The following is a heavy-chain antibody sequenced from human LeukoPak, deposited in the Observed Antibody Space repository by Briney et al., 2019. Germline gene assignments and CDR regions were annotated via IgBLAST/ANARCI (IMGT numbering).Heavy chain of an antibody. CDR2: INSVGSST. J-gene: IGHJ4*02. CDR3: ATGGRYYFDY. V-gene: IGHV3-74*01. CDR1: GFTFSSFW. Sequence: GGSLRLSCAASGFTFSSFWMHWVRQAPGKGLVWVSRINSVGSSTSYADSVKGRFTISRDNAKNTLYLQMNSLRAEDTAVYYCATGGRYYFDYWGQGTLVTVSS.